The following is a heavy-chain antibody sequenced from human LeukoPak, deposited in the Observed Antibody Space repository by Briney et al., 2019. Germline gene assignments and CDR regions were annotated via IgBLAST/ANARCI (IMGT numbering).Heavy chain of an antibody. J-gene: IGHJ5*02. CDR1: GFTFSSYG. D-gene: IGHD2-21*02. CDR3: AKSRDIVVVTAGPFDP. Sequence: GGSLRLSCAASGFTFSSYGMHWVRQAPGKGLEWVAVISYDGSNKYYADSVKGRFTISRDNSKNTLYLQMNSLRAEDTAVYYCAKSRDIVVVTAGPFDPWGQGTLVTVSS. V-gene: IGHV3-30*18. CDR2: ISYDGSNK.